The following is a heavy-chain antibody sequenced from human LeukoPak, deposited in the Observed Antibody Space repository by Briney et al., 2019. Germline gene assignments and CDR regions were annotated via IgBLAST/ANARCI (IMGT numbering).Heavy chain of an antibody. J-gene: IGHJ5*02. CDR1: GFTISSNY. V-gene: IGHV3-53*01. D-gene: IGHD3-10*01. Sequence: GGSLRLSCAASGFTISSNYMSWVRQAPGKGLEWVSLIYSGDSTYYADSVKGRFTISRDNSKNTLYLQMNSLGAEDTAVYYCARLIGGTLVRGVLNWFDPWGQGTLVTVSS. CDR3: ARLIGGTLVRGVLNWFDP. CDR2: IYSGDST.